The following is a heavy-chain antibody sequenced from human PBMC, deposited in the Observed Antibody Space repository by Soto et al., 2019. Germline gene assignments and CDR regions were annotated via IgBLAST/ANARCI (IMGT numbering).Heavy chain of an antibody. D-gene: IGHD5-12*01. V-gene: IGHV3-7*01. Sequence: GGSLRLSCAASGFTFSSYWMSWVRQAPGKGLEWVANIKQDGSEKYYVDFVKGRFTISRDNAKNSLYLQMNSLRAEDTAVFYCAREGGGGYEVYYYYGMDVWGQGTTVTVSS. CDR3: AREGGGGYEVYYYYGMDV. J-gene: IGHJ6*02. CDR1: GFTFSSYW. CDR2: IKQDGSEK.